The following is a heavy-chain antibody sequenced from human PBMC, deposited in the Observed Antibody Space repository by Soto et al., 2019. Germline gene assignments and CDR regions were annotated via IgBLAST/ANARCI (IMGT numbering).Heavy chain of an antibody. D-gene: IGHD4-4*01. V-gene: IGHV1-69*13. CDR2: IIPIFGTA. J-gene: IGHJ2*01. CDR1: GGTFSSYA. Sequence: SVKVSCKASGGTFSSYAISWVRQAPGQGLEWMGGIIPIFGTANYAQKFQGRVTTTADESTSTAYMELSSLRSEDTAVYYCAKKRRDGYSYWYFDLWGRGTLVTVSS. CDR3: AKKRRDGYSYWYFDL.